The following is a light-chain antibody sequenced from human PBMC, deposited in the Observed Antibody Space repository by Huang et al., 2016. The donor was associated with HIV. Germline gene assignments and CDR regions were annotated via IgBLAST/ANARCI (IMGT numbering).Light chain of an antibody. Sequence: DIVMTQSPLSLPVTLGEPASISCISSQSLLHANGYAYLDWYLQRPGQSPQLLIYLGSHRASGVPDGFSGTRSGRYFTLKISAVEAEDVGIYYCMQALQTPITFGQGTRLEIK. CDR2: LGS. J-gene: IGKJ5*01. CDR1: QSLLHANGYAY. V-gene: IGKV2-28*01. CDR3: MQALQTPIT.